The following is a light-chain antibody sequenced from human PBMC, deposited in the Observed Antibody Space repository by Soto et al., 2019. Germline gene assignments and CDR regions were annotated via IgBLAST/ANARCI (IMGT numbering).Light chain of an antibody. CDR2: KAS. CDR3: QHYNSYSEA. V-gene: IGKV1-5*03. Sequence: DIQMTHSPSTLSASVLYRFTISCRASQTISSWLAWYQQKPGKAPKLLIYKASTLKSGVPSRFSGSGSGTEFTLTISSLQPDDFATYYCQHYNSYSEAFGQGTKVDIK. CDR1: QTISSW. J-gene: IGKJ1*01.